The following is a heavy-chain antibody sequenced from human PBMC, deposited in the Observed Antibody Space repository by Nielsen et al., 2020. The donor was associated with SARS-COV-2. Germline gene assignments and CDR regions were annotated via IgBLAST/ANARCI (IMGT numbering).Heavy chain of an antibody. CDR2: IYPGDSDT. CDR3: ARTRGSIVVVTATPNNYYGMDV. V-gene: IGHV5-51*01. D-gene: IGHD2-21*02. J-gene: IGHJ6*02. Sequence: GESLKISCKGSGYSFTSYWIGWVRQMPGKGLEWMGIIYPGDSDTRYSPSFQGQVTISADKSISTAYLQWSSLKASDTAMYYCARTRGSIVVVTATPNNYYGMDVWGQGTTVTVSS. CDR1: GYSFTSYW.